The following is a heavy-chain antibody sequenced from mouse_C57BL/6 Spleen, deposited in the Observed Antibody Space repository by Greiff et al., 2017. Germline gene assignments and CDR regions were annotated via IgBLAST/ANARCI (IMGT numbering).Heavy chain of an antibody. CDR2: ISSGGSYT. J-gene: IGHJ3*01. V-gene: IGHV5-6*01. CDR3: ARQEEYDYDREAWFAY. D-gene: IGHD2-4*01. Sequence: EVQLVESGGDLVKPGGSLKLSCAASGFTFSSYGMSWVRQTPDKRLEWVATISSGGSYTYYPDSVKGRFTISRDNAKNTLYLQMSSLKSEDTAMYYCARQEEYDYDREAWFAYWGQGTLVTVSA. CDR1: GFTFSSYG.